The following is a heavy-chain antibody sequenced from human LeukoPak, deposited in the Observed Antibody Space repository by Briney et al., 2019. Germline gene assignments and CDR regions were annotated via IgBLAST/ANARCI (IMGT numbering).Heavy chain of an antibody. CDR1: GGSFSGYY. Sequence: SETLSLTCAVYGGSFSGYYWSWIRQPPGKGLEWIGEINHSGSTNYNPSLKSRVTISVDTSKNQFSLKLSSVTAADTAMYYCARDGAGSLDYWGQGTLVTVSS. D-gene: IGHD3-10*01. V-gene: IGHV4-34*01. CDR2: INHSGST. J-gene: IGHJ4*02. CDR3: ARDGAGSLDY.